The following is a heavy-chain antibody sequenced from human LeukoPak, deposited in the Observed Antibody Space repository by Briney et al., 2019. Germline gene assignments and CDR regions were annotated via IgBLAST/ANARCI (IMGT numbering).Heavy chain of an antibody. D-gene: IGHD4-23*01. CDR1: GGSISSYY. CDR2: IYYSGST. J-gene: IGHJ4*02. V-gene: IGHV4-59*08. CDR3: ARHVSTVGGNRDY. Sequence: PSETLSLTCTVSGGSISSYYWSWIRQPPGKGLEWIGYIYYSGSTNYNPSLKSRVTISVDTSKNQFSLKLSSVTAADTAVYYCARHVSTVGGNRDYWGQGTLVTVSS.